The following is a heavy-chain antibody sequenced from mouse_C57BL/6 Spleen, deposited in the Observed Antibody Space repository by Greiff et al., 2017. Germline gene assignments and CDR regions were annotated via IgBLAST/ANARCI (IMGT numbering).Heavy chain of an antibody. CDR1: GFNIKDYY. Sequence: VQLQQSGAELVRPGASVKLSCTASGFNIKDYYMHWVKQRPEQGLEWIGRIDPEDGDTEYAPKFQGKDTMTADTSSNPAYLQLSSLTSEDTAVYYCTIPFYDGYYPWFAYWGQGTLVTVSA. V-gene: IGHV14-1*01. CDR2: IDPEDGDT. D-gene: IGHD2-3*01. J-gene: IGHJ3*01. CDR3: TIPFYDGYYPWFAY.